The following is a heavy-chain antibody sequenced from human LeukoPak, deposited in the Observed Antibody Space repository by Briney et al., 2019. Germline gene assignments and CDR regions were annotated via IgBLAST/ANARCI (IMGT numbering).Heavy chain of an antibody. V-gene: IGHV3-48*03. J-gene: IGHJ4*02. Sequence: PVGSLRLSCAASGFTLSSYEMNWVRLAPGKGLEWISYISRTGNSIYYADSVKGRFTISRDRAKNSLYLQMNSLRAEDTAVYYCARGPYSSNWYVDYWGQGTLVTVAS. CDR1: GFTLSSYE. CDR2: ISRTGNSI. CDR3: ARGPYSSNWYVDY. D-gene: IGHD6-13*01.